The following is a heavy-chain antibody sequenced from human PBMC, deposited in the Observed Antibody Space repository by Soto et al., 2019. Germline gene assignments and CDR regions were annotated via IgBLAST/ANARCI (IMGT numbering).Heavy chain of an antibody. CDR2: IYYSGST. V-gene: IGHV4-31*03. Sequence: SETLSLTCTVSGGSISSGGYYWSWIRQHPGKGLEWIGYIYYSGSTYYNPSLKSRVTISVDTSKNQFSLKLSSVTAADAAVYYCARDPIVVVPAAQYGMDVWGQGTTVTVSS. CDR1: GGSISSGGYY. D-gene: IGHD2-2*01. CDR3: ARDPIVVVPAAQYGMDV. J-gene: IGHJ6*02.